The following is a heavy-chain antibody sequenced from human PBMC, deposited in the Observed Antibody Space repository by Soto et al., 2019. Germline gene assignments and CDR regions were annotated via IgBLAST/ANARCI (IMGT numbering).Heavy chain of an antibody. CDR1: GYTFTGYY. V-gene: IGHV1-2*02. CDR3: ARVKGEWLRLPLDY. Sequence: ASVKASCKASGYTFTGYYMHWVRQAPGQGLEWMGWINPNSGGTNYAQKFQGRVTMTRDTSISTAYMELSRLRSDDTAVYYSARVKGEWLRLPLDYWGQGTLVTVYS. CDR2: INPNSGGT. D-gene: IGHD5-12*01. J-gene: IGHJ4*02.